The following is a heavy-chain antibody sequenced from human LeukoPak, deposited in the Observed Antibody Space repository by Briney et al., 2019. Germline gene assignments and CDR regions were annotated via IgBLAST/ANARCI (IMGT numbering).Heavy chain of an antibody. CDR1: GGSISSGGYY. V-gene: IGHV4-31*03. J-gene: IGHJ4*02. D-gene: IGHD2-2*01. CDR2: IYYSGST. CDR3: ASSGPAAALFDY. Sequence: SETLSLTCTVSGGSISSGGYYWNWIRQHPGKGLEWIGYIYYSGSTYYNPSLKSRVTISVDTSKNQFSLKLSPVTAADTAVYYCASSGPAAALFDYWGQGTLVTVSS.